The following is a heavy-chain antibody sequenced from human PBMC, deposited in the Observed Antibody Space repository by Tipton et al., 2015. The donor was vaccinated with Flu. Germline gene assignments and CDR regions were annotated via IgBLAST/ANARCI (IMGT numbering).Heavy chain of an antibody. CDR2: ISWNNGRM. D-gene: IGHD1-26*01. CDR1: GFTFDDYA. V-gene: IGHV3-9*01. J-gene: IGHJ4*02. CDR3: AGSHGDFDY. Sequence: SGFTFDDYAMHWVRQAPGKGLEWVSGISWNNGRMGHADSVKGRFTISRDNSKNTLYLQMNNLRGEDTAVYYCAGSHGDFDYWGQGTLVTVSS.